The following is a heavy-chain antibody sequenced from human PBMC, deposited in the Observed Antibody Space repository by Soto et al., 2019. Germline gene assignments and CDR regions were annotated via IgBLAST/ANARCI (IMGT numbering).Heavy chain of an antibody. CDR2: IIPIFGTA. CDR1: GGTFSSYA. V-gene: IGHV1-69*13. Sequence: SVKVSCKASGGTFSSYAISWVRQAPGQGLEWMGGIIPIFGTANYAQKFQGRVTITADESTSTAYMELSSLRSEDTAVYYCARVRWIQLWSPFDYWGQGTLVTVSS. CDR3: ARVRWIQLWSPFDY. J-gene: IGHJ4*02. D-gene: IGHD5-18*01.